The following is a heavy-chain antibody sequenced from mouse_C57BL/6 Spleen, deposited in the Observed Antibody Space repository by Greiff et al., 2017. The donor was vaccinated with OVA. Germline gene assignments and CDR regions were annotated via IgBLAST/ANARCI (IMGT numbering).Heavy chain of an antibody. D-gene: IGHD1-1*01. J-gene: IGHJ2*01. Sequence: QVQLKESGAELARPGASVKLSCKASGYTFTSYGISWVKQRTGQGLEWIGEIYPRSGNTYYNEKFKGKATLTADKSSSTAYMELRSLTSEDSAVYFCASLTTVGGGFDYWGQGTTLTVSS. CDR3: ASLTTVGGGFDY. V-gene: IGHV1-81*01. CDR2: IYPRSGNT. CDR1: GYTFTSYG.